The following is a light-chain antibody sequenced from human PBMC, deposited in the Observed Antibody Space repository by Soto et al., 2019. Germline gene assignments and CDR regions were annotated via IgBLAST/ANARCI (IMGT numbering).Light chain of an antibody. Sequence: DIQMTQSPSSLSASVGDRVTITCRASQSIGRYLNWYQQKPGTAPKLLIYAASSLQSGVPSRFSGSGSGTDFTLTISSLQPEDFATYYCQQSYSTPQFTFGGGTKVDIK. CDR3: QQSYSTPQFT. CDR1: QSIGRY. V-gene: IGKV1-39*01. J-gene: IGKJ4*01. CDR2: AAS.